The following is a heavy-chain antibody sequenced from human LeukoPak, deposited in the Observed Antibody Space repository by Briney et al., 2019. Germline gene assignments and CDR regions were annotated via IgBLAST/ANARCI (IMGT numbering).Heavy chain of an antibody. CDR3: ATDCGYYFDY. Sequence: GGSLRLSCAASGFTFSSYSMNWVRQAPGKGLEWVSYISSSSSTIYYADSVKGRFTISRDNAKNSLYLQIHSLRAEDTAVYFCATDCGYYFDYWGQGTLVAVSS. CDR2: ISSSSSTI. J-gene: IGHJ4*02. V-gene: IGHV3-48*04. D-gene: IGHD2-21*02. CDR1: GFTFSSYS.